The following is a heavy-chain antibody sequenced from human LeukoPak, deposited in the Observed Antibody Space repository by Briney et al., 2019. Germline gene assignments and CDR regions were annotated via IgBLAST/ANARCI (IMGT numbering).Heavy chain of an antibody. D-gene: IGHD3-3*01. Sequence: SETLSLTCTVSGGSISSYYWSWIRQPPGKGLEWIGYIYYSGSTNYNPSLKSRVTISVDTSKNQFSLKLSSVTAADTAVYYCARHSPTYYDFWSGYYPSGHYYGMDVWGQGTTVTVS. J-gene: IGHJ6*02. V-gene: IGHV4-59*08. CDR1: GGSISSYY. CDR2: IYYSGST. CDR3: ARHSPTYYDFWSGYYPSGHYYGMDV.